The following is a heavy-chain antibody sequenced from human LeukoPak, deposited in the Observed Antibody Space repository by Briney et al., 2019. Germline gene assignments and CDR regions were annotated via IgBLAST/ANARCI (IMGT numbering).Heavy chain of an antibody. Sequence: PSETLSLTCAVYGGSFSGHYWSWIRQPPGKGLEWIGEINHSGSTNYNPSLKSRVTISVDTSKNQFSLKLSSVTAADTAVYYCARGRRSSWYWFDPCGKGTLVTVSS. CDR1: GGSFSGHY. V-gene: IGHV4-34*01. CDR2: INHSGST. CDR3: ARGRRSSWYWFDP. D-gene: IGHD6-13*01. J-gene: IGHJ5*02.